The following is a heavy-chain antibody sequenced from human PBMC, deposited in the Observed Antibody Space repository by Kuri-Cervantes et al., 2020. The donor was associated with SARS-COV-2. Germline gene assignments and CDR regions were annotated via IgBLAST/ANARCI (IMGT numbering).Heavy chain of an antibody. D-gene: IGHD6-13*01. CDR3: ARVDSSSWLFGC. CDR1: GGSFSGYY. CDR2: INHSGST. J-gene: IGHJ4*02. Sequence: GSLRLSCAVYGGSFSGYYWSWIRQPPGKGLEWIGEINHSGSTNYNPSLKSRVTISVDTSKNQFSLKLSSVTAADTAVYHCARVDSSSWLFGCWGQGTLVTVSS. V-gene: IGHV4-34*01.